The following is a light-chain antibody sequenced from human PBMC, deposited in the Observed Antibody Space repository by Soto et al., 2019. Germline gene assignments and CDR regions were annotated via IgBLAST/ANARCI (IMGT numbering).Light chain of an antibody. J-gene: IGKJ3*01. CDR2: GAS. CDR3: QQYGSSLFT. Sequence: EIVMTQSPATLSLSPGERATLSCRASQSVSSSYLAWYQQKPGQAPRLLIHGASSRATGIPDRFSGSGSGTDFTLTITRLEPEDFAVYYCQQYGSSLFTFGPGTKVDIK. CDR1: QSVSSSY. V-gene: IGKV3-20*01.